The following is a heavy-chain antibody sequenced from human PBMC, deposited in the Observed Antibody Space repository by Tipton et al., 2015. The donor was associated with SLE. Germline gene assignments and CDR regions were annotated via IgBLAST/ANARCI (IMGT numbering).Heavy chain of an antibody. Sequence: LRLSCSVSGGSISSNYWIWIRQPPGKGLEWIGYISDGGDTNYNPSLKSRVTISGDTSNSQFSLKLSSVTAADTPVYYCARDGGAAAESYNYYLDVWGIGTTVTVSS. CDR1: GGSISSNY. D-gene: IGHD6-13*01. V-gene: IGHV4-59*01. CDR2: ISDGGDT. CDR3: ARDGGAAAESYNYYLDV. J-gene: IGHJ6*03.